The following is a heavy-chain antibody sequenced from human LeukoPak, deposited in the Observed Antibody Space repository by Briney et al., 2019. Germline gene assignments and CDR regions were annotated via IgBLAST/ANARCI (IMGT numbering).Heavy chain of an antibody. J-gene: IGHJ6*03. CDR1: GFTFSDYT. CDR2: ITSSGGNI. CDR3: ARVKAGATISDFYYYYMDV. D-gene: IGHD1-26*01. Sequence: GRSLRLSCAASGFTFSDYTMRWVRQAPGKRLEFVSAITSSGGNIHYANSVKGRFTISRDNSKNSLCLQMGGLRTEDMAVYHCARVKAGATISDFYYYYMDVWGKGTTVTVSS. V-gene: IGHV3-64*01.